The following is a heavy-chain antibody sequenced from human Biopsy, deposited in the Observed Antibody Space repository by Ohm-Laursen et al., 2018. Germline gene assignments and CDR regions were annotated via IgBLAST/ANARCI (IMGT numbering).Heavy chain of an antibody. CDR3: ARHAPSYSGSYWRYFDL. Sequence: SDTLSLTCPVSGGSISSYYWNWIRQPPGKGLEWIGYIYYTGSTNYNPSLKSRVTISVDTSMNHLSLRLTSVTAADTAVYYCARHAPSYSGSYWRYFDLWGRGTLVTVSS. CDR1: GGSISSYY. CDR2: IYYTGST. V-gene: IGHV4-59*08. J-gene: IGHJ2*01. D-gene: IGHD1-26*01.